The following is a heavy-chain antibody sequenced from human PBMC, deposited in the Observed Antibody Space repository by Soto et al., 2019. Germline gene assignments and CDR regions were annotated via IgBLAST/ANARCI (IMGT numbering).Heavy chain of an antibody. D-gene: IGHD6-19*01. CDR2: MNPNSGNT. J-gene: IGHJ4*02. Sequence: QVQLVQSGAEVKKPGASVKVSCKASGYTFTSYDINWVRQATGQGLEWMGWMNPNSGNTGYAKKFQGRVTMTRNTSISTADMELSSLRSEDTAGYYCARLSPAGWYLTPFDYWGQGTLVTVSS. CDR3: ARLSPAGWYLTPFDY. CDR1: GYTFTSYD. V-gene: IGHV1-8*01.